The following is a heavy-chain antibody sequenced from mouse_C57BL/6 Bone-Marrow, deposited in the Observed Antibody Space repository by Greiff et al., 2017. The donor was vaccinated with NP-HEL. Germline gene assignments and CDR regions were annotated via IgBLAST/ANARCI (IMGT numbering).Heavy chain of an antibody. CDR1: GFSFNTYA. J-gene: IGHJ3*01. CDR3: VRREIYYDPLAY. Sequence: EVQVVESGGGLVQPKGSLKLSCAASGFSFNTYAMNWVRQAPGKGLEWVARIRSKSNNYATYYADSVKDRFTISRDDSESMLYLQMNNLKTEDTAMYYCVRREIYYDPLAYWGQGTLVTVSA. V-gene: IGHV10-1*01. D-gene: IGHD2-4*01. CDR2: IRSKSNNYAT.